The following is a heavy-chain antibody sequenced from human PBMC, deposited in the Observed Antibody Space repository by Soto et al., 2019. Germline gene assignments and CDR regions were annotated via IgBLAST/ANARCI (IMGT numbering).Heavy chain of an antibody. CDR2: VSFAGTNK. D-gene: IGHD2-2*01. J-gene: IGHJ6*01. V-gene: IGHV3-30-3*01. CDR1: GFTFSNYV. Sequence: QVQLVESGGVVVQPGRSLRLSCVASGFTFSNYVMHWVRRAPSKGLEWVAVVSFAGTNKYYPDSVKGRFTISRDNSRNTLSLEMHSLAAEDTAVYYCAREGSAVRYYGLDVWGQGPPVTVSP. CDR3: AREGSAVRYYGLDV.